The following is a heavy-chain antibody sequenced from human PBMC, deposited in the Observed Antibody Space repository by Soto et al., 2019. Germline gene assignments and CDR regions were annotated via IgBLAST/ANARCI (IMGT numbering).Heavy chain of an antibody. CDR3: AKSRVVPYFDR. J-gene: IGHJ4*02. CDR1: GFAFDEYV. Sequence: EVQLVQYWGGLVQPGRSLRLSCAATGFAFDEYVMHWVRQAPGKGLEWVGSIGWNGASIDYADSVKGRFTISRDNAKNSLFLQMNSLTTEDTALYFCAKSRVVPYFDRWGQGTLVTVSS. V-gene: IGHV3-9*01. CDR2: IGWNGASI. D-gene: IGHD2-2*01.